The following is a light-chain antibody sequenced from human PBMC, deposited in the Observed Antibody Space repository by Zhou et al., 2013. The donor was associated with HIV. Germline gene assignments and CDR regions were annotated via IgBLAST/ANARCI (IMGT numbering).Light chain of an antibody. CDR3: QQRSNWPLT. J-gene: IGKJ4*01. Sequence: EIVLTQSPGTLSLSPGERATLSCRASQSVSSTYLAWYQQKPGQAPRLLIYGASIRATGIPARFSGSGSGTDFTLTISSLEPEDFAIYYCQQRSNWPLTFGGGTKVEIK. CDR1: QSVSSTY. V-gene: IGKV3D-20*02. CDR2: GAS.